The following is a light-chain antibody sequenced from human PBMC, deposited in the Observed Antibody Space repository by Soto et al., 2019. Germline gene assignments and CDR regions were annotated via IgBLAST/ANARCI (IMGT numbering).Light chain of an antibody. CDR3: LQYYHTHRK. V-gene: IGKV4-1*01. CDR2: WAS. J-gene: IGKJ1*01. CDR1: QSVLYNSNSKNY. Sequence: DIVMTEAPDSLAVSLAERATINCRSSQSVLYNSNSKNYLACYQQKPGQPPKLLIYWASTRESEVTDRFSGRGSGTDFTLTISSLQAEDANVYFCLQYYHTHRKFGQGTKGDI.